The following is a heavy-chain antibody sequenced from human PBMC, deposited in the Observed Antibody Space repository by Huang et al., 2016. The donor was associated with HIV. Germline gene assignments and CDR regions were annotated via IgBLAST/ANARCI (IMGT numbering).Heavy chain of an antibody. CDR1: AFTFRSYA. CDR3: AKVASGYDFSARGSDWFDP. V-gene: IGHV3-23*01. D-gene: IGHD5-12*01. J-gene: IGHJ5*02. CDR2: ISGSGCNT. Sequence: EMQLLESGGGLVQPGGSLRLSCAASAFTFRSYAMTLVRQAPGKGLEWVSAISGSGCNTYYADSVKGRFTISRDNSKNTLYLQMNSLRAEDTAVYYCAKVASGYDFSARGSDWFDPWGQGTLVSVSS.